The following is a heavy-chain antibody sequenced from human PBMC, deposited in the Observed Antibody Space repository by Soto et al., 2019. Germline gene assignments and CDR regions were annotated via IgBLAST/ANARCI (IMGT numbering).Heavy chain of an antibody. CDR2: IYRTGST. V-gene: IGHV4-4*02. Sequence: KTSETLSPTCAVSGGSFTSNNWWTWVRQPPGQGLEWIGEIYRTGSTNYNPSLKSRVTISLDKSENQFSLKVTSLTAADTAVYYCASRDPGTSVDYWGQGTLVTVS. CDR3: ASRDPGTSVDY. J-gene: IGHJ4*02. D-gene: IGHD1-7*01. CDR1: GGSFTSNNW.